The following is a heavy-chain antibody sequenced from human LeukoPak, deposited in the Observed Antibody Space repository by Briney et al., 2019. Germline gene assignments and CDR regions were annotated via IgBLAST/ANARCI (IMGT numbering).Heavy chain of an antibody. D-gene: IGHD2-8*01. CDR1: GLTFSTSG. Sequence: AGGSLRPSCTASGLTFSTSGFNWVRQPPGKGLEWVASIGPSGPDRYHADSIKGRFTISRDNANNFLYLQMNSLRAEDTAVYYCATEANGRHYDYWGQGTLLTVSS. CDR3: ATEANGRHYDY. J-gene: IGHJ4*02. CDR2: IGPSGPDR. V-gene: IGHV3-21*06.